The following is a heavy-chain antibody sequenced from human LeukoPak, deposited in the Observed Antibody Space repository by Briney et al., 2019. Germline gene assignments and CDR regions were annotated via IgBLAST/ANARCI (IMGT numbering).Heavy chain of an antibody. CDR2: ISSSGSTI. J-gene: IGHJ6*02. V-gene: IGHV3-48*04. CDR3: ARDGPGLWFGELYGMDV. D-gene: IGHD3-10*01. CDR1: GFTFSSYS. Sequence: PGGSLRLSCAASGFTFSSYSMNWVRQAPGKGLEWVSYISSSGSTIYYADSVKGRFTISRDNAKNSLYLQMNSLRAEDTAVYYCARDGPGLWFGELYGMDVWGQGTTVTVSS.